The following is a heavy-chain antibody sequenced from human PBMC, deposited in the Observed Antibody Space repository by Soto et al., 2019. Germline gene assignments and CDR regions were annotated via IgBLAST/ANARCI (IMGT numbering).Heavy chain of an antibody. D-gene: IGHD3-16*02. J-gene: IGHJ4*02. CDR2: MSAYYGST. Sequence: QVQLVQSGAEVKKPGASVKVSCKASGYTFVDYGITWVRQAPGQGLEWMGWMSAYYGSTDYAQKFQGRLTLTRDTSTSTAYMELRSLRPDDTAVYYCTREVELQRVIATGYWGQGTLVSVSS. V-gene: IGHV1-18*01. CDR1: GYTFVDYG. CDR3: TREVELQRVIATGY.